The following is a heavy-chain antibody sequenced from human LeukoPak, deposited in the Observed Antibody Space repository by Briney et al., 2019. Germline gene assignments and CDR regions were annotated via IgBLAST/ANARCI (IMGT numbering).Heavy chain of an antibody. V-gene: IGHV4-34*01. CDR1: GGSFSGYY. J-gene: IGHJ6*03. CDR3: ARHNRGYDPLWYYYMDV. D-gene: IGHD5-12*01. CDR2: INHSGST. Sequence: SETLSLTCAVYGGSFSGYYWSWIRQPPGKGLEWIGEINHSGSTNYNPSLKSRVTISVDTSKNQFSLKLSSVTAADTAVYYCARHNRGYDPLWYYYMDVWGKGTTVTVSS.